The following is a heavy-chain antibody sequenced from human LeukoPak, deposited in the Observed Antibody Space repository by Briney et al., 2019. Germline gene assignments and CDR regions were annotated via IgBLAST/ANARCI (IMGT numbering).Heavy chain of an antibody. CDR1: GYTFTSYG. V-gene: IGHV1-18*01. CDR3: ARGFTVYRLSLDY. J-gene: IGHJ4*02. CDR2: ISAHNGNT. D-gene: IGHD3-16*02. Sequence: ASVKVSCKASGYTFTSYGISWVRQAPGQGLEWMGWISAHNGNTNYAQKLQGSVTMTRDTSTSTVYMELSSLRSEDTAVYYCARGFTVYRLSLDYWGQGSLVTVSS.